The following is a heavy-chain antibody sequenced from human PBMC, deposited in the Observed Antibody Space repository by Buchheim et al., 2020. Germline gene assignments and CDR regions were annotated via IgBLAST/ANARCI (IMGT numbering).Heavy chain of an antibody. CDR3: AREKNDSSGYYYESSSYFDY. D-gene: IGHD3-22*01. CDR1: GFTFSRYW. J-gene: IGHJ4*02. Sequence: EVQLVESGGGLVQPGGSLRLSCAASGFTFSRYWMSWVRQAPGKGLEWVANIKQDGSEKYYVDSVKGRFTISRDNAKNSLYLQMNSLRAEDTAVYYCAREKNDSSGYYYESSSYFDYWGQGTL. CDR2: IKQDGSEK. V-gene: IGHV3-7*03.